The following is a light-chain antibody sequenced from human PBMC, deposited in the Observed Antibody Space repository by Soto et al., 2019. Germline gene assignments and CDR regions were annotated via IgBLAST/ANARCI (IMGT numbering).Light chain of an antibody. CDR3: SSYTGSSTYVV. Sequence: ALTQPASVSGSPGQSITISCTGTSSDVGGYNYVSWYQQYPGKAPKLMIYDVSNRPSGVSNRFSGSKSANTASLTISGLQAEDEADYYCSSYTGSSTYVVFGGGTKLTVL. J-gene: IGLJ2*01. V-gene: IGLV2-14*01. CDR1: SSDVGGYNY. CDR2: DVS.